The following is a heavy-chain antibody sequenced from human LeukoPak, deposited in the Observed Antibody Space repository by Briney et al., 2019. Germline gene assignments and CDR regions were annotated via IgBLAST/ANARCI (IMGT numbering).Heavy chain of an antibody. Sequence: SETLSLTCTVGGVSITSYYWGWIRQPPGKGLEWIGYIYYSETNYNSSLKSRVTISEDTSKNQFSLHLTSVTAADTAVYYCAGGNFYNSGGHPWHFHYWGQGILVTVSS. J-gene: IGHJ4*02. V-gene: IGHV4-59*13. CDR3: AGGNFYNSGGHPWHFHY. CDR2: IYYSET. CDR1: GVSITSYY. D-gene: IGHD3-22*01.